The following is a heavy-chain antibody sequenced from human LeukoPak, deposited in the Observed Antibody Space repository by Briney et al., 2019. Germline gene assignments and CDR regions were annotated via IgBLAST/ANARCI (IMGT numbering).Heavy chain of an antibody. V-gene: IGHV7-4-1*02. CDR3: VREGLAGGDY. CDR1: GYTFPTYN. D-gene: IGHD6-19*01. Sequence: ASVKVSCKASGYTFPTYNLNWVRQAPGQGLEWMGWIDTNTGNPTYAQGFTGRFVFSLDTSVSTAYLQISSLKAEDTDVFYCVREGLAGGDYWGQGTLVTVSS. J-gene: IGHJ4*02. CDR2: IDTNTGNP.